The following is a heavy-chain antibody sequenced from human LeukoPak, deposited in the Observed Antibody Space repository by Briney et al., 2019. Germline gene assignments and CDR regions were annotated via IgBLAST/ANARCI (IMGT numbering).Heavy chain of an antibody. CDR2: ITHSGGDT. V-gene: IGHV3-23*01. D-gene: IGHD4-23*01. Sequence: GGSLRLSCAASRFTFRNYAMSWVRQAPGKGLDWVSAITHSGGDTYYADSVKGRFTISRDNSRDTLFLQMNSLRADDTAVYYCVKRRGSNSGDFDYWGQGTLVTVS. CDR3: VKRRGSNSGDFDY. CDR1: RFTFRNYA. J-gene: IGHJ4*02.